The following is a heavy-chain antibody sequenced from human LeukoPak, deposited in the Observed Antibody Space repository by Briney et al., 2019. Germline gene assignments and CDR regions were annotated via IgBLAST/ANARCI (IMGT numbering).Heavy chain of an antibody. J-gene: IGHJ5*02. D-gene: IGHD6-19*01. CDR2: INPSGGST. Sequence: GASVKVSCKASGYTFTSYYMHWVRQAPGQGLEWMGIINPSGGSTSYAQKFQGRVTMTRDTSTSTVYMELSSLRSDDTAVYYCVRDPSNTSGWKTWFDPWGQGTLVTVSS. CDR3: VRDPSNTSGWKTWFDP. CDR1: GYTFTSYY. V-gene: IGHV1-46*01.